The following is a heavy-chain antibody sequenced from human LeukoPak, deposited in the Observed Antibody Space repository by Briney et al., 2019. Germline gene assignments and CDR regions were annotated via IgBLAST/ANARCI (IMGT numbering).Heavy chain of an antibody. D-gene: IGHD3-22*01. CDR3: ARGYYDSSGPSIDY. J-gene: IGHJ4*02. CDR2: IYSGGST. CDR1: GFTARSNY. Sequence: HPGGPLRLSGAAPGFTARSNYMSWVGKAPGKGLEWVSVIYSGGSTYYADSVKGRFTISRDNSKNTLYLQMNSLRAEDTAVYYCARGYYDSSGPSIDYWGQGTLVTVSS. V-gene: IGHV3-53*01.